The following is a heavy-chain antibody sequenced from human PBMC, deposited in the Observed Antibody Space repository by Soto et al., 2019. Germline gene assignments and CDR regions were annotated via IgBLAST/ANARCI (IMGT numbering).Heavy chain of an antibody. V-gene: IGHV2-5*02. CDR3: AHRTGDYDSPGYSPDAFDI. D-gene: IGHD3-22*01. CDR2: IYWDDDK. J-gene: IGHJ3*02. CDR1: GFSLSSNGVG. Sequence: SGPTLVNPTQTLTLTCTFSGFSLSSNGVGVGWIRQPPGKALEWLALIYWDDDKRYSPSLRYRLTITKDTSKNQVVLTMTNVDPVDTATYYCAHRTGDYDSPGYSPDAFDIWGQGTMVTVSS.